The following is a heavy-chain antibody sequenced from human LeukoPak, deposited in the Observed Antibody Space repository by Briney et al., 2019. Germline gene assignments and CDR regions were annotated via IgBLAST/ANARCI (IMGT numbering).Heavy chain of an antibody. D-gene: IGHD6-19*01. J-gene: IGHJ4*02. V-gene: IGHV1-69*02. CDR2: IIPILGIA. CDR1: GGTFTSYT. CDR3: ARAPSSHSSGWYGVDY. Sequence: GASVKVSCKASGGTFTSYTISWVRQAPGQGLEWRGRIIPILGIANYAQKFQGRVTITADKSTSTAYMELSSLRSEDTAVYFCARAPSSHSSGWYGVDYWGQGTLVTVSS.